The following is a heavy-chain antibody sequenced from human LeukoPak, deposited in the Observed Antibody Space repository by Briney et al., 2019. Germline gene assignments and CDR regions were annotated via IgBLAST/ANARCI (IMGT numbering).Heavy chain of an antibody. CDR3: ARFGAPQWSGAPLGINAFDM. J-gene: IGHJ3*02. Sequence: ASVKVSCKASGGTFSSYAISWVRQAPGQGLEWMGWISPNNGDTRNAQKFQGRVTMTRDTSITTVYMELSRLRSDDTAVYYCARFGAPQWSGAPLGINAFDMWGRGTVVTVSS. CDR2: ISPNNGDT. V-gene: IGHV1-2*02. D-gene: IGHD3-16*01. CDR1: GGTFSSYA.